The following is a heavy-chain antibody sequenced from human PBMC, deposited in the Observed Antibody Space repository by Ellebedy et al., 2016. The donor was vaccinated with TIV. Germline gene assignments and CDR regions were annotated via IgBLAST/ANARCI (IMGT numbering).Heavy chain of an antibody. Sequence: SETLSPTXAVYGDSFSSYYWTWIRQLPGKGLEWTGEISHSGTTNYNPSLKTRITISADTSKNQFSLRLGSVTAADTALYYCAREGIYSLGMWGPGTMVTVSS. J-gene: IGHJ3*02. CDR3: AREGIYSLGM. D-gene: IGHD2-21*01. V-gene: IGHV4-34*01. CDR2: ISHSGTT. CDR1: GDSFSSYY.